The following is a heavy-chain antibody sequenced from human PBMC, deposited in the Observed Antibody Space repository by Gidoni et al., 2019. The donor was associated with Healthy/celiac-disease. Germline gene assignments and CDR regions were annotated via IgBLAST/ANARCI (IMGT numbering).Heavy chain of an antibody. Sequence: EVQLVESGGGLVQPGGSLRLSCAASGFTVSSNYMSWVRQAPGKGLEWVSVIYSGGSTYYADSVKGRFTISRDNSKNTLYLQMNSLRAEDTAVYYCARDNFVTPGARQPDAFDIWGQGTMVTVSS. V-gene: IGHV3-66*01. J-gene: IGHJ3*02. CDR2: IYSGGST. CDR3: ARDNFVTPGARQPDAFDI. D-gene: IGHD1-26*01. CDR1: GFTVSSNY.